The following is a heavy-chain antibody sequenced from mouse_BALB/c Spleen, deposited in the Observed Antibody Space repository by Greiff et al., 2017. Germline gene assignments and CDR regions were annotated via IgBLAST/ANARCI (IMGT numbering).Heavy chain of an antibody. CDR2: ISSGSSTI. D-gene: IGHD1-1*01. Sequence: DVMLVESGGGLVQPGGSRKLSCAASGFTFSSFGMHWVRQAPEKGLEWVAYISSGSSTIYYADTVKGRFTISRDNPKNTLFLQMTSLRSEDTAMYYCASSGYGSSSGAMDYWGQGTSVTVSS. CDR3: ASSGYGSSSGAMDY. CDR1: GFTFSSFG. V-gene: IGHV5-17*02. J-gene: IGHJ4*01.